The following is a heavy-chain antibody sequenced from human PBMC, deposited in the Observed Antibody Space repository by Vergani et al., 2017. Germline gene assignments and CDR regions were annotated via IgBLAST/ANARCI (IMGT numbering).Heavy chain of an antibody. V-gene: IGHV1-69*01. CDR1: GGTFSSYA. J-gene: IGHJ5*02. Sequence: QVQLVQSGAEVKKPGSSVKVSCKASGGTFSSYAISWVRQAPGQGLEWMGGIIPIFGTANYAQKFQGRVTITADESTSTAYIELSILRSEDTAVYYCASAFRGYCSSTSCQRPHVGFDPWGQGTLVTVSS. CDR2: IIPIFGTA. D-gene: IGHD2-2*03. CDR3: ASAFRGYCSSTSCQRPHVGFDP.